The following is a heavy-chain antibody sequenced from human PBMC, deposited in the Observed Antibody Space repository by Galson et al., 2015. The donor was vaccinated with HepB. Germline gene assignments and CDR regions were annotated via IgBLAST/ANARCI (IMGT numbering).Heavy chain of an antibody. Sequence: SLRLSCAASGFTFSNYDMHWVRQAPGKGLEWVALISHDGDDEYYTASVKGRFTISRDNSKNTLFLQMNSQRAEDAAVYYCARDLNQGGELDYWGQGTLVAVSA. J-gene: IGHJ4*02. V-gene: IGHV3-30*03. CDR2: ISHDGDDE. D-gene: IGHD2-15*01. CDR3: ARDLNQGGELDY. CDR1: GFTFSNYD.